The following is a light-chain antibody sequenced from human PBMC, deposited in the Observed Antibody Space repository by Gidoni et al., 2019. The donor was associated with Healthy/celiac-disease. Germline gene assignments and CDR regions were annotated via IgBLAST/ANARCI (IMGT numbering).Light chain of an antibody. V-gene: IGKV4-1*01. CDR2: WAS. Sequence: DIVMTQSPDSLAVSLGERATINCKSSQSVLYSSNNKNYLAWYQQKPGQPPKLLIYWASTRESGVPDRFSGRGSGTDFTLTISSLQAEDVAVYYCQQYYSTPRTFXXXTKVEIK. J-gene: IGKJ1*01. CDR1: QSVLYSSNNKNY. CDR3: QQYYSTPRT.